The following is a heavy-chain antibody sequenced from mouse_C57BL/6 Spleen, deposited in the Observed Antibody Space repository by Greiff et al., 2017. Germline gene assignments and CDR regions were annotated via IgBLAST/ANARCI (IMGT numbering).Heavy chain of an antibody. CDR1: GYTFTSYW. D-gene: IGHD1-1*01. Sequence: VQLQQPGAELVRPGSSVKLSCKASGYTFTSYWMDWVKQRPGQGLEWIGNIYPSDSETHYNQKFKDKATLTVDKSSSTAYMQLSSLTSEDSAVYYCARSEGTTVVGDYWGQGTTLTVSS. J-gene: IGHJ2*01. CDR3: ARSEGTTVVGDY. V-gene: IGHV1-61*01. CDR2: IYPSDSET.